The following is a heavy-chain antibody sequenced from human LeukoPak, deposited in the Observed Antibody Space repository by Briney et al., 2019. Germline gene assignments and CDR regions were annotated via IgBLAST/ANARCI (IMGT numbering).Heavy chain of an antibody. CDR3: ARAPELRYFDWLLYPRGIHAFDI. Sequence: ASVKVSCKASGYTFTSYDINWVRQATGQGLEWMGWMNPNGGNTGYAQKFQGRVTMTRNTSISTAYMELSSLRSEDTAVYYCARAPELRYFDWLLYPRGIHAFDIWGQGTMVTVSS. D-gene: IGHD3-9*01. CDR1: GYTFTSYD. V-gene: IGHV1-8*01. CDR2: MNPNGGNT. J-gene: IGHJ3*02.